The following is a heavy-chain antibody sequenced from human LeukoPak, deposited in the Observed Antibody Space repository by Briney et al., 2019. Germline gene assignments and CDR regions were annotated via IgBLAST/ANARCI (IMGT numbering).Heavy chain of an antibody. CDR1: GFSFGSFW. D-gene: IGHD4-17*01. V-gene: IGHV3-9*01. Sequence: GGSLRLSCAASGFSFGSFWMTWVRQAPGKGLEWVSGISWNSGSIGYADSVKGRYTISRDNAKNSLYLQMNSLRAEDTALYYCAIIPTVTPLDYWGQGTLVTVSS. J-gene: IGHJ4*02. CDR2: ISWNSGSI. CDR3: AIIPTVTPLDY.